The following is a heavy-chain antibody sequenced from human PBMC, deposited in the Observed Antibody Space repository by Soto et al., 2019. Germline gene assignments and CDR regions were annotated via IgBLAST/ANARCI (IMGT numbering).Heavy chain of an antibody. CDR1: GFTFSGSA. CDR2: IRSKASSYAT. D-gene: IGHD2-2*01. Sequence: GGSLRLSCAASGFTFSGSAMHWVRQASGKGLEWVARIRSKASSYATAYAASVKGRSTIYSDDSKNTAHMKMNSPKTKDAAVYYCTSAGWGYCSSTSCAGPFDGMDVWGQGTTVTVSS. V-gene: IGHV3-73*01. CDR3: TSAGWGYCSSTSCAGPFDGMDV. J-gene: IGHJ6*02.